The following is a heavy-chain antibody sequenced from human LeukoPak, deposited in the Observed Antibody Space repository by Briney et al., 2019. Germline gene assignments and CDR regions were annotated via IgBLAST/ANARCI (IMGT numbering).Heavy chain of an antibody. Sequence: ASVKVSGKASGYTFTGYYMHWVRQAPGKGLEWMGGFDPEDGETIYAQKFQGRVTMTEDTSTDTAYMELSSLRSEDTAVYYCATVTRGRAFDIWGQGTMVTVSS. CDR1: GYTFTGYY. CDR3: ATVTRGRAFDI. V-gene: IGHV1-24*01. CDR2: FDPEDGET. J-gene: IGHJ3*02. D-gene: IGHD3-10*01.